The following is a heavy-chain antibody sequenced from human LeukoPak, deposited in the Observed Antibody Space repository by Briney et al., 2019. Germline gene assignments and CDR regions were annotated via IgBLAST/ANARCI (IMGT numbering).Heavy chain of an antibody. D-gene: IGHD6-19*01. Sequence: GGSLRLSCEASGFTFSSYAMSWVRQAPGKGLEWVSVISGSGDSTYYADSVKGRFTISRDSAKNSLYLQMNSPRAEDTAVYFCARDGAVAGSNYYGMDVWGQGTPVTVSS. CDR3: ARDGAVAGSNYYGMDV. CDR2: ISGSGDST. CDR1: GFTFSSYA. V-gene: IGHV3-23*01. J-gene: IGHJ6*02.